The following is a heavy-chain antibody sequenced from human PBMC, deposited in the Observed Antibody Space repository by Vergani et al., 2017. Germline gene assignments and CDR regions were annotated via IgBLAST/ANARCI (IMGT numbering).Heavy chain of an antibody. D-gene: IGHD4-17*01. V-gene: IGHV1-2*02. CDR2: INPNSGGT. J-gene: IGHJ6*04. Sequence: QVQLVQSGAEVKKPGSSVKVSCKASGGTFSSYTISWVRQAPGQGLEWMGRINPNSGGTNYAQKFQGRVTMTRDTSISTAYMELSRLRSDDTAVYYCARAFYGDYVYDVWGKGTTVTVSS. CDR3: ARAFYGDYVYDV. CDR1: GGTFSSYT.